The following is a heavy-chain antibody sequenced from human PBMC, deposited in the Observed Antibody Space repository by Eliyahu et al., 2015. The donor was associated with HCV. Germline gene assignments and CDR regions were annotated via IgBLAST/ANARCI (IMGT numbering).Heavy chain of an antibody. V-gene: IGHV4-61*02. D-gene: IGHD6-13*01. J-gene: IGHJ6*03. CDR1: GGTISSGSYY. Sequence: QVQLQESGPGLVKPSQTLSLTCTVSGGTISSGSYYWNWIRXPAGKGLEWIGRISSSGDIIYNPSLNSRVTMSVDTSKNQFSLKVNSVTAADTAVYYCARGGSSSWVYFMDVWGKGTTVTVSS. CDR2: ISSSGDI. CDR3: ARGGSSSWVYFMDV.